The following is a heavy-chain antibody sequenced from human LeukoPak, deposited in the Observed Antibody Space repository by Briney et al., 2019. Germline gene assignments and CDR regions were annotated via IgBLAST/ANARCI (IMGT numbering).Heavy chain of an antibody. V-gene: IGHV4-59*01. CDR1: GGSTSSYH. D-gene: IGHD3-10*01. CDR2: IYYSGST. CDR3: AREHYYGSGIDY. Sequence: PSETLSLTCTVSGGSTSSYHWNRIRQPPGKGLEWIGYIYYSGSTNYNPSLKSRVTISVDTSKNQFSLKLSSVTAADTAVYYCAREHYYGSGIDYWGQGTLVTVSS. J-gene: IGHJ4*02.